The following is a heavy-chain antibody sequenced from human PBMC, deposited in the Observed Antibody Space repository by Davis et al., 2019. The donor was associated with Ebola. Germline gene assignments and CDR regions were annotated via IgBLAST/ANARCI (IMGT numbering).Heavy chain of an antibody. CDR3: AHRPARVLLWFGETLAQDAFDI. CDR2: IYWDDDK. D-gene: IGHD3-10*01. V-gene: IGHV2-5*02. Sequence: SGPTLAKPTQTFTLTRPFSGFPLSTRGVGVGWIRQPPGQALEWLALIYWDDDKRYSPSLKSRLTITKDTSKNQVVLTMTNMDPVDTATYYCAHRPARVLLWFGETLAQDAFDIWGQGTMVTVSS. CDR1: GFPLSTRGVG. J-gene: IGHJ3*02.